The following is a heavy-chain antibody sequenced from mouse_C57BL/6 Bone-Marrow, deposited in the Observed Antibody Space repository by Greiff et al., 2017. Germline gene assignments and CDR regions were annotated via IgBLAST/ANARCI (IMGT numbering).Heavy chain of an antibody. D-gene: IGHD1-1*01. CDR2: IRNKANGYTT. CDR1: GFTFTDYY. J-gene: IGHJ4*01. CDR3: ARSLITTVALYYYAMDY. V-gene: IGHV7-3*01. Sequence: EVQGVESGGGLVQPGGSLSLSCAASGFTFTDYYMSWVRQPPGKALEWLGFIRNKANGYTTEYSASVKGRFTISRDNSQSILYLQMNALRAEDSATYYCARSLITTVALYYYAMDYWGQGTSVTVSS.